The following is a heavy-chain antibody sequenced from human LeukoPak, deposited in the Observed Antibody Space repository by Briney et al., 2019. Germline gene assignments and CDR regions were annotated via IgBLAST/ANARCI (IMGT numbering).Heavy chain of an antibody. CDR3: TRHGYSSH. D-gene: IGHD6-19*01. Sequence: PGGSLRLSCAASGFTFSSYGMTWVRQAPGKGLEWVSYISSSSTIYYADSVKGRFTISRDNAKNSLYLQLNSLKTEDTAVYYCTRHGYSSHWGQGTLVTVSS. CDR1: GFTFSSYG. V-gene: IGHV3-48*01. J-gene: IGHJ4*02. CDR2: ISSSSTI.